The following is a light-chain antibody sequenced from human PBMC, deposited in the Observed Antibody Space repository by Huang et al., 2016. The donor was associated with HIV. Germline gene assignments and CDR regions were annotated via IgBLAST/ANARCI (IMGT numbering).Light chain of an antibody. J-gene: IGKJ4*01. V-gene: IGKV4-1*01. CDR2: WAS. Sequence: DMVMTQSPDSLTVSLDEGATINCRSSQSLFFSSNKRSYLAWYQKKPGQPPKLVISWASARESGVPDRVSGSGAETHFTLTINSLQAEDVAVYYCQQYYHNPLTFGGGTKVEI. CDR3: QQYYHNPLT. CDR1: QSLFFSSNKRSY.